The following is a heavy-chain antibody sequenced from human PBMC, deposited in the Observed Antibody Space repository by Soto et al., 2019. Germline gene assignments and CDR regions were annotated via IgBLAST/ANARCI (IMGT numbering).Heavy chain of an antibody. D-gene: IGHD3-22*01. V-gene: IGHV4-31*03. CDR2: IYYSGST. CDR3: ASLSAGYYYDSSGYYFDY. CDR1: GGSISSGGYY. Sequence: SETLSLTCTVSGGSISSGGYYWNWVRQHPGKGLEWIGYIYYSGSTYYNPSLKSRVPISVDTSQNQFSLKLSSVTAADTAVYYCASLSAGYYYDSSGYYFDYWGQGTLVTVSS. J-gene: IGHJ4*02.